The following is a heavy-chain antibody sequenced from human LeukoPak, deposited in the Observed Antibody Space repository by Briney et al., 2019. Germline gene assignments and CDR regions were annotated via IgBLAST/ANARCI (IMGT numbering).Heavy chain of an antibody. J-gene: IGHJ5*02. V-gene: IGHV4-39*07. D-gene: IGHD5/OR15-5a*01. Sequence: SQTLSLTCTVAGGSMSSISYDWGWIRQPPGKGLEWIGNIYDSGSTYYNRHLKSRVTISVDTSKNKFSLKLTSVTAADTAVYYCANSPNLLYAYGYAWFDPWSQGTLVTVSS. CDR2: IYDSGST. CDR3: ANSPNLLYAYGYAWFDP. CDR1: GGSMSSISYD.